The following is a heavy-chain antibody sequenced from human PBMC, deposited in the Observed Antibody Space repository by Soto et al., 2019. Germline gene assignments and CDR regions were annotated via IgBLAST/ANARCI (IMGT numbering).Heavy chain of an antibody. D-gene: IGHD4-17*01. V-gene: IGHV4-61*01. CDR1: GGSVSSGSYY. J-gene: IGHJ4*02. Sequence: QVQLQESGPGLVKPSETLSLTCTVSGGSVSSGSYYWSWIRQPPGKGLEWIGYIYYSGSTNYNPSLKGRVTISVDTSKNPLSLKLSSVTAADTAVYYCANYPTTVTSDYWGQGTLVTVSS. CDR2: IYYSGST. CDR3: ANYPTTVTSDY.